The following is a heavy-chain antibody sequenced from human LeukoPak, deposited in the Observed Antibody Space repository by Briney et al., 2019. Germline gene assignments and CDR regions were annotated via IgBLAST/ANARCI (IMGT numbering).Heavy chain of an antibody. CDR1: GFTFSIYS. CDR2: ITSDSNTI. J-gene: IGHJ4*02. Sequence: GGSLRLSCAASGFTFSIYSMNWVRQAPGKGLEWLSYITSDSNTIYYADSVKGRFTISRDNAKNSLYLQMNTLRAEDTATYYCAKGQERTRIAARPSALDFWGQGTLVTVSS. V-gene: IGHV3-48*01. D-gene: IGHD6-6*01. CDR3: AKGQERTRIAARPSALDF.